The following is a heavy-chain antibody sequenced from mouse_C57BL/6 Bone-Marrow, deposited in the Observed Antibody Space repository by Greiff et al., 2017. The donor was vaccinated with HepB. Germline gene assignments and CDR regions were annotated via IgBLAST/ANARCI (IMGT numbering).Heavy chain of an antibody. J-gene: IGHJ4*01. CDR2: ISSGSSTI. Sequence: EVQRVESGGGLVKPGGSLKLSCAASGFTFSDYGMHWVRQAPEKGLEWVAYISSGSSTIYYADTVKGRFTISRDNDKNTLFLQMTSLRSEDTAMYYCARGDYYGSSPMDYWGQGTSVTVSS. CDR3: ARGDYYGSSPMDY. CDR1: GFTFSDYG. V-gene: IGHV5-17*01. D-gene: IGHD1-1*01.